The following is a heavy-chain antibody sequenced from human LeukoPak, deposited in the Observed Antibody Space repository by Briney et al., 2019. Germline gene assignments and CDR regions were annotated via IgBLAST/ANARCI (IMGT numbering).Heavy chain of an antibody. J-gene: IGHJ4*02. D-gene: IGHD3-10*01. CDR2: ISTSGGST. CDR3: AKVRFGVTARYHFDF. Sequence: GGSLRLSCAASGFTFSSYAMSWVRQAPGKGLEWVSTISTSGGSTYYADSVKGRFTISRDNSKNTRYLQMNSLRAEDTAVYYCAKVRFGVTARYHFDFWGQGTLVTVSS. CDR1: GFTFSSYA. V-gene: IGHV3-23*01.